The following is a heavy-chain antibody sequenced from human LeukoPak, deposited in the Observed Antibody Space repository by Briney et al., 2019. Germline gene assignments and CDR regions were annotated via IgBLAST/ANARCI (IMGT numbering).Heavy chain of an antibody. CDR3: ARKLNNWFDP. CDR2: INPNSGGT. V-gene: IGHV1-2*06. J-gene: IGHJ5*02. Sequence: ASVKVSCKASGYTFTDYYIHWVRQAPEQGLEWMGRINPNSGGTNYAQKFQGRVPMTRDTSISTAYMELSRLRSDDTAVYYCARKLNNWFDPWGQGNLVTVSS. CDR1: GYTFTDYY.